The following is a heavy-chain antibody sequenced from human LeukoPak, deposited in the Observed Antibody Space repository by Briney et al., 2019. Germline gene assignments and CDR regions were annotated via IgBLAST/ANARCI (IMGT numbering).Heavy chain of an antibody. Sequence: SETLSLTCAVNGGSLSPYKWSWVRQSPGQGLEWIGEISHSGSTNYNPSVKSRVTISIDTSKHIFSLKLNSVNVADTAVYYCARGPDCSSTRCSANKWFDPWGQGTLVTVSS. CDR2: ISHSGST. J-gene: IGHJ5*02. CDR3: ARGPDCSSTRCSANKWFDP. D-gene: IGHD2-2*01. V-gene: IGHV4-34*01. CDR1: GGSLSPYK.